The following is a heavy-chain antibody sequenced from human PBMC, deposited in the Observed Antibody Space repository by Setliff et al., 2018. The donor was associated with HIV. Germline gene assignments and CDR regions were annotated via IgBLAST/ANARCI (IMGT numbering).Heavy chain of an antibody. D-gene: IGHD3-22*01. Sequence: SETLSLTCTVSGGSISSHYWSWIRQPPGKGLEWIGTIYYSGSTYYNPSLKSRVTISVDTSKNQFSLKLSSVTAADTAVYYCARGYGGTYYSDSSGYYYKVDAFDIWGQGTVVTVSS. J-gene: IGHJ3*02. CDR1: GGSISSHY. CDR2: IYYSGST. V-gene: IGHV4-59*11. CDR3: ARGYGGTYYSDSSGYYYKVDAFDI.